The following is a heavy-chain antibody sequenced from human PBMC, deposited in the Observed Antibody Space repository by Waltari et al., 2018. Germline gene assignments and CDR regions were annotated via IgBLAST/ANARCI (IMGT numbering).Heavy chain of an antibody. D-gene: IGHD3-16*02. CDR1: GFTFSSYW. V-gene: IGHV3-7*01. J-gene: IGHJ4*02. Sequence: EVQLVESGGGLVQPGGSLRLSCAASGFTFSSYWMSWVRQAPGTGLEWVANIKQDGSEKYYVDSGKGRFTISRDNAKNSLYLQMNSLRAEDTAVYYCAREDKDYDYVWGSYRNDYWGQGTLVTVSS. CDR3: AREDKDYDYVWGSYRNDY. CDR2: IKQDGSEK.